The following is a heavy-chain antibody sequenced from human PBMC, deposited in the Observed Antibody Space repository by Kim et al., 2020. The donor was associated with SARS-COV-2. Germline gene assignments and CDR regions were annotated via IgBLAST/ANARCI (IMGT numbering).Heavy chain of an antibody. D-gene: IGHD2-2*01. Sequence: GRFTISRDNAKNALSLQMNSLGAEDTAVYYCARGPCSSSSCYFSYFYMDVWGKGTTVTVSS. V-gene: IGHV3-11*06. CDR3: ARGPCSSSSCYFSYFYMDV. J-gene: IGHJ6*03.